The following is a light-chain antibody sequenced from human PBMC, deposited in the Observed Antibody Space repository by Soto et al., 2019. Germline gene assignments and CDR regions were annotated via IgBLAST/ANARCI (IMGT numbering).Light chain of an antibody. CDR2: GAS. CDR1: QSVSSRN. J-gene: IGKJ2*01. Sequence: EIVLTQSPGTVSLSPGERATLSCRASQSVSSRNLAWYRQKHGQAPSLLIFGASNRATGIPDRFSGSGSGTDFTLTISRLEPEDCAVYSCLRYGDSPPAYTFGQGTKLEIK. CDR3: LRYGDSPPAYT. V-gene: IGKV3-20*01.